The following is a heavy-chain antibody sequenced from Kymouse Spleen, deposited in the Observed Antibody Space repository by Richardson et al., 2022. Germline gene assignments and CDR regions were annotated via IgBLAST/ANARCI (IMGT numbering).Heavy chain of an antibody. CDR2: INHSGST. CDR1: GGSFSGYY. CDR3: AREGGAITMVRGVIRGYYYGMDV. Sequence: QVQLQQWGAGLLKPSETLSLTCAVYGGSFSGYYWSWIRQPPGKGLEWIGEINHSGSTNYNPSLKSRVTISVDTSKNQFSLKLSSVTAADTAVYYCAREGGAITMVRGVIRGYYYGMDVWGQGTTVTVSS. J-gene: IGHJ6*02. V-gene: IGHV4-34*01. D-gene: IGHD3-10*01.